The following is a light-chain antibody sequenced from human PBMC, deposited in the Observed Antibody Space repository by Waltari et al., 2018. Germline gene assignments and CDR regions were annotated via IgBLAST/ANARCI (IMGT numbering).Light chain of an antibody. J-gene: IGLJ1*01. CDR3: CSYAGSHTYV. CDR2: DVS. CDR1: SSDVGAYNY. Sequence: QSALTQPPSVSGSPGQSVTISCTGTSSDVGAYNYVSWYQQHPGKAPKLMIYDVSNPPSVFPGCFAGSKAGNAALLAISVQHGEEEADYYSCSYAGSHTYVFGTGTKVTVL. V-gene: IGLV2-11*01.